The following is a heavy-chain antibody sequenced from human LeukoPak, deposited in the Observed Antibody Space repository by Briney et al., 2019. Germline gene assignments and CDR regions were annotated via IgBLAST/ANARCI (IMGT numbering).Heavy chain of an antibody. V-gene: IGHV3-7*01. CDR2: IRQDGSEI. J-gene: IGHJ4*02. CDR1: GFTFSSYW. D-gene: IGHD4-17*01. Sequence: AGGSLRLSCAASGFTFSSYWMSWVRQAPGKGPEWVANIRQDGSEIYYVDSVKGRFTISRDNAKNSLFLQMNSLRAEDTAVYYCARVAPTVTTPHLFDYWGQGTLVTVSS. CDR3: ARVAPTVTTPHLFDY.